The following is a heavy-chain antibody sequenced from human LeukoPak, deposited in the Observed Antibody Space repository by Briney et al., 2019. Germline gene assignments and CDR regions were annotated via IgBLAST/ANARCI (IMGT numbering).Heavy chain of an antibody. CDR3: ASSGYSYGFAGWFDP. D-gene: IGHD5-18*01. CDR1: GGTFSSYA. Sequence: ASVKVSCKASGGTFSSYAISWVRQAPGQGLEWMGRIIPILGIANYAQKLQGRVTMTTDTSTSTAYMELRSLRSDDTAVYYCASSGYSYGFAGWFDPWGQGTLVTVSS. CDR2: IIPILGIA. V-gene: IGHV1-69*04. J-gene: IGHJ5*02.